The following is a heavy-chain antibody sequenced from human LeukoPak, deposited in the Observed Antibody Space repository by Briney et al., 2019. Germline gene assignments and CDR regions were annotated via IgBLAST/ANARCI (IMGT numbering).Heavy chain of an antibody. CDR3: ARGYVTAMYFDY. Sequence: ASVKVSCKASGGTFSSYAISWVRQAPEQGLEWMGGIIPIFGTANYAQKFQGRVTITADKSTSTAYMELSGLRSEDTAVYYCARGYVTAMYFDYWGQGTLVTVSS. J-gene: IGHJ4*02. V-gene: IGHV1-69*06. D-gene: IGHD5-18*01. CDR1: GGTFSSYA. CDR2: IIPIFGTA.